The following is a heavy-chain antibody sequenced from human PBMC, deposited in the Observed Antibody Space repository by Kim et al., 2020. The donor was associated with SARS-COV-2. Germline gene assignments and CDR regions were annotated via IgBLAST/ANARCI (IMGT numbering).Heavy chain of an antibody. CDR3: ARDLPRPGPEVQLERPLPNYYYYGMDV. CDR1: GGTFSSYA. Sequence: SVKVSCKASGGTFSSYAISWVRQAPGQGLEWMGGIIPIFGTANYAQKFQGRVTITADESTSTAYMELSSLRSEDTAVYYCARDLPRPGPEVQLERPLPNYYYYGMDVWGQGTTVTVSS. J-gene: IGHJ6*02. D-gene: IGHD1-1*01. V-gene: IGHV1-69*13. CDR2: IIPIFGTA.